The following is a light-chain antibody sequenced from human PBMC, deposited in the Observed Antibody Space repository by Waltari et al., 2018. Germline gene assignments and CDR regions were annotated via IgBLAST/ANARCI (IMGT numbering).Light chain of an antibody. Sequence: DIQMTQSPSSLSASVGPRVTITFRATPSISIYLNWYQQKPGKAPKLLIYAASSLQSGVPSRFSGSGAGTDFTLTISSLQPEDVATYYCQQSYSTPYTFGQGTKLEIK. CDR2: AAS. V-gene: IGKV1-39*01. CDR1: PSISIY. CDR3: QQSYSTPYT. J-gene: IGKJ2*01.